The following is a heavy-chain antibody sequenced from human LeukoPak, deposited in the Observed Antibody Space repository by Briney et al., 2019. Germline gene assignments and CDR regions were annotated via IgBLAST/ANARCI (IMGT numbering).Heavy chain of an antibody. V-gene: IGHV3-33*01. J-gene: IGHJ4*02. D-gene: IGHD1-14*01. CDR2: IWYDGSNK. Sequence: GGSLRLSCAASGFTFSSYGMDWVRQAPGKGLEWVAVIWYDGSNKYYADSVKGRFTISRDNSQNTLYLQMNSLRADDTAVYYCARDQASMTPGDWGQGTLVTVSS. CDR3: ARDQASMTPGD. CDR1: GFTFSSYG.